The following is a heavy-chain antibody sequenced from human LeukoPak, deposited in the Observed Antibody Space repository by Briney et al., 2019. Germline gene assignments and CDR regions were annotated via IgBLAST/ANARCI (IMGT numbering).Heavy chain of an antibody. V-gene: IGHV1-69*01. Sequence: SVTVSCKASGGTFSSYAISWVRQAPGQGLEWMGGIIPSFGSANYEQKFQGRVTITADESTSTAYMELSSLRSEDTAVYYCARGQYSYGYGSNWFDPWGQGTLVTVSS. D-gene: IGHD5-18*01. CDR3: ARGQYSYGYGSNWFDP. CDR1: GGTFSSYA. CDR2: IIPSFGSA. J-gene: IGHJ5*02.